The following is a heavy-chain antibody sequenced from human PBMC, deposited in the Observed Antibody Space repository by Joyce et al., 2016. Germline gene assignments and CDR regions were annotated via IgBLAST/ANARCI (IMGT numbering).Heavy chain of an antibody. CDR1: GYRFTSYW. D-gene: IGHD4-11*01. CDR3: AREGTYYSNYDFDY. CDR2: VYPDDSNT. J-gene: IGHJ4*02. V-gene: IGHV5-51*01. Sequence: EVQLVQSGAEVKKPGESLKISCKGSGYRFTSYWIGWVRQMPGKGLELMGVVYPDDSNTRYSPSFQGQVTISADETINTADLQWSSLRASDTAMYFCAREGTYYSNYDFDYWGQGTLVTVSS.